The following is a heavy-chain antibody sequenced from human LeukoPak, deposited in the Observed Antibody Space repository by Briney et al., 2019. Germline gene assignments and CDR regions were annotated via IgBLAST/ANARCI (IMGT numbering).Heavy chain of an antibody. V-gene: IGHV5-51*01. J-gene: IGHJ5*02. CDR3: ARCGRGAHCSGGSCCRNWFDP. Sequence: GESLKISCKGSGYSFNTYWIGWVRQMPGKGLEWMGIIYPGDSDTKYSPSFQGQVTISADKSISTAYLQWSSLKASATAMYYCARCGRGAHCSGGSCCRNWFDPWGQGTLVTVSS. D-gene: IGHD2-15*01. CDR2: IYPGDSDT. CDR1: GYSFNTYW.